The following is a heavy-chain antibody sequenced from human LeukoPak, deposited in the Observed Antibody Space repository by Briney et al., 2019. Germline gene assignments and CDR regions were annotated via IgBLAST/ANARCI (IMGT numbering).Heavy chain of an antibody. D-gene: IGHD2-15*01. Sequence: HPGRSLRLYCTSCGFNLGDYAMSWVRQSPGKGLEGEGFNGSKAYGGTKEYAAVVRDRFTFSRDDYKHIPYLEMKRLKSGDTAVFYCTREVVVAAPLDYWGQGTLSPSPQ. CDR2: NGSKAYGGTK. CDR3: TREVVVAAPLDY. J-gene: IGHJ4*02. CDR1: GFNLGDYA. V-gene: IGHV3-49*04.